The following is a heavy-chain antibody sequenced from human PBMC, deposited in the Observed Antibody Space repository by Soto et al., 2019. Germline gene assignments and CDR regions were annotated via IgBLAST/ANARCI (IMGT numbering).Heavy chain of an antibody. D-gene: IGHD3-10*01. V-gene: IGHV3-33*01. CDR3: AREEVRGVDGYYGMDV. J-gene: IGHJ6*02. CDR2: IWYDGSNK. Sequence: QVQLVESGGGVVQPGRSLRLSCAASGFTFSSYGMHWVRQAPGKGLEWVAVIWYDGSNKYYADSVKGRVTISRDNSKTTLYLEMNSLRAEDTAVYYCAREEVRGVDGYYGMDVWGQGTTVTVSS. CDR1: GFTFSSYG.